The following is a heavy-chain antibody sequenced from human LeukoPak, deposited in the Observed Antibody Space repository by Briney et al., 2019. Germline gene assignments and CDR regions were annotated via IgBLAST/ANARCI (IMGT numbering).Heavy chain of an antibody. CDR2: IYYSGST. CDR1: GASFSGYY. Sequence: PSETLSLTCAVYGASFSGYYWSWIRQPPGKGLEWLGNIYYSGSTNYNPSLKRRVTISVDTSKNQFSLKLSSVTAADTAVYYCARAWGRVDAFDIWGQGTMVTVSS. V-gene: IGHV4-59*01. CDR3: ARAWGRVDAFDI. J-gene: IGHJ3*02. D-gene: IGHD3-16*01.